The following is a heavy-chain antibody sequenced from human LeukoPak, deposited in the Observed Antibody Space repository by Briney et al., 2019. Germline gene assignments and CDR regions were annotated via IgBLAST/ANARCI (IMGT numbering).Heavy chain of an antibody. J-gene: IGHJ5*02. V-gene: IGHV4-61*02. CDR3: ARGRSRPSGFDP. Sequence: PSQTLSLTCTVSGGSINSGAYYWSWIRQPAGKGLEWIGRIYVSGNTDYNPSLKSRVTISVDTSKNQFSLKLSSVTAADTAVYYCARGRSRPSGFDPWGQGTLVTVSS. CDR1: GGSINSGAYY. D-gene: IGHD6-6*01. CDR2: IYVSGNT.